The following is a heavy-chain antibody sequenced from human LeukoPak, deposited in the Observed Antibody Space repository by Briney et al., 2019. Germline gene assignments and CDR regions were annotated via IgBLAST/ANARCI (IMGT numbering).Heavy chain of an antibody. Sequence: SETLSLTCAVYGGSFSGYYWSWIRQPPGKGLEWIGEINHSGSTNYNPSLKSRVTISVDTSKNQFSLKLSSVTAADTAVYYCARGGRSYPRLNYWGQGTLVTVSS. D-gene: IGHD1-26*01. CDR3: ARGGRSYPRLNY. CDR2: INHSGST. J-gene: IGHJ4*02. CDR1: GGSFSGYY. V-gene: IGHV4-34*01.